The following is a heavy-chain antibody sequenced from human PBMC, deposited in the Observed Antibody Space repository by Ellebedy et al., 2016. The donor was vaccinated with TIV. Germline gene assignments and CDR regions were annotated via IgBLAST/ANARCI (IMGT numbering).Heavy chain of an antibody. J-gene: IGHJ3*02. Sequence: MPSETLSLTCTVSGGSISSSSYYWGWIRQPPGKGLEWIGSIYYSGSNYYNPSLKSRVTISVDTSKNQFSLKLSSVTAADTAVYYCARRAVAGTSGAFDIWGQGTMVTVSS. CDR1: GGSISSSSYY. V-gene: IGHV4-39*01. CDR2: IYYSGSN. D-gene: IGHD6-19*01. CDR3: ARRAVAGTSGAFDI.